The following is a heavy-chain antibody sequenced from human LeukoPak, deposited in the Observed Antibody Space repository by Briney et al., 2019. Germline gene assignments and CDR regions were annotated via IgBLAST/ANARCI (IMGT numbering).Heavy chain of an antibody. Sequence: PSETLSLTCTVSGGSISSYYWSWIRQPPGQGLEWIGYIYYSGSTNYNPSLKSRVSISVDTSKNQFSLKLSSVTAADTAVYYCARILHYYDSSGYYYLFDYWGQGTLVTVSS. CDR3: ARILHYYDSSGYYYLFDY. D-gene: IGHD3-22*01. CDR1: GGSISSYY. V-gene: IGHV4-59*01. CDR2: IYYSGST. J-gene: IGHJ4*02.